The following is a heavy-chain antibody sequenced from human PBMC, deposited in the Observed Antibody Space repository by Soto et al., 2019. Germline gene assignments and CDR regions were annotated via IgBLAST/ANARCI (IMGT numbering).Heavy chain of an antibody. CDR3: AKGKAGTIFGVVATTYYYYGMDV. CDR1: GFTFSRDW. Sequence: PGGSLRLSCAASGFTFSRDWMSWVRQAPGQGLEWVSAISGSGGSTYYADSVKGRFTISRDNSKNTLYLQMNSLRAEDTAVYYCAKGKAGTIFGVVATTYYYYGMDVWGQGTTVTVSS. J-gene: IGHJ6*02. D-gene: IGHD3-3*01. V-gene: IGHV3-23*01. CDR2: ISGSGGST.